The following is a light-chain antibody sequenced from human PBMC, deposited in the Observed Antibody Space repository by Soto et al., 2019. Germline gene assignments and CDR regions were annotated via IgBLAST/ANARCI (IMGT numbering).Light chain of an antibody. J-gene: IGKJ1*01. CDR1: QSVSNN. V-gene: IGKV3-15*01. Sequence: EIVMTQSPATLSVSPGERATLSCRASQSVSNNLAWYQQKPGQAPRLLIYGVSTRATGIPARFSGSGSGTEFTLTSSSLRSEDFAFYYCQQYNNWWTFGQGTKVAIK. CDR3: QQYNNWWT. CDR2: GVS.